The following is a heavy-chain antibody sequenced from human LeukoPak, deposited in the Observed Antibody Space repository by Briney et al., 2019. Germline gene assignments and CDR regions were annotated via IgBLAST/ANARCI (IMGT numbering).Heavy chain of an antibody. CDR1: GYTFTSYA. CDR2: INAGNGNT. J-gene: IGHJ6*02. Sequence: ASVKVSCKASGYTFTSYAMHWVRQAPGQRLEWMGWINAGNGNTKYSQKFQGWVTMTRDTSISTAYMELSRLRSDDTAVYYCARAGITGYYYYGMDVWGQGTTVTVSS. V-gene: IGHV1-3*01. CDR3: ARAGITGYYYYGMDV. D-gene: IGHD6-13*01.